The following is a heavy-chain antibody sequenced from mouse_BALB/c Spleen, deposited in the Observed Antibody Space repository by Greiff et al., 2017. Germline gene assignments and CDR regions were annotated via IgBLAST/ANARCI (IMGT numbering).Heavy chain of an antibody. CDR2: ISYDGST. CDR1: GYSITSGYY. Sequence: EVKLVESGPGLVKPSQSLSLTCSVTGYSITSGYYWNWIRQFPGNKLEWMGYISYDGSTNYNPSLKNRISITRDTSKNQFFLKLNSVTTEDTSTYDCARDRDGYYGYWGQGTTLTVSS. D-gene: IGHD2-3*01. J-gene: IGHJ2*01. CDR3: ARDRDGYYGY. V-gene: IGHV3-6*02.